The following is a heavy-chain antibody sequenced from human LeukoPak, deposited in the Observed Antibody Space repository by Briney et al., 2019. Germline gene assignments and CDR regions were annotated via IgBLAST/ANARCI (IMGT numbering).Heavy chain of an antibody. CDR1: GGTFSSYA. J-gene: IGHJ4*02. Sequence: SVKVSCKASGGTFSSYAISWVRQAPGQGLEWMGGITPMFGTANYAQKFQGRVTITADESTSTAYMELSSLRSEDTAVYYCASPYDSSGYYYWGQGTLVTVSS. V-gene: IGHV1-69*01. CDR3: ASPYDSSGYYY. CDR2: ITPMFGTA. D-gene: IGHD3-22*01.